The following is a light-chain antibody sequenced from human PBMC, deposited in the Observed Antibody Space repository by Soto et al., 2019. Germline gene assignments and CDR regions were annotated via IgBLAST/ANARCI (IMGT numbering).Light chain of an antibody. Sequence: QSALTQPRSVSGSPGQSVTISCTGTSSDIGGYNYVSWYQRHPGKVPKLMLYDVSKRPSGVPDRFSGSKSGNAASLTITGLRAEDEADYYCCSYAGSYIYVFGSGTKVTVL. CDR2: DVS. V-gene: IGLV2-11*01. CDR3: CSYAGSYIYV. CDR1: SSDIGGYNY. J-gene: IGLJ1*01.